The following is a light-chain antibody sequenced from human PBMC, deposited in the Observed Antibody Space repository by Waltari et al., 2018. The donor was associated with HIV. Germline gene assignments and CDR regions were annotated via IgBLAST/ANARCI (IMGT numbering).Light chain of an antibody. CDR3: GACSVTNSLWV. Sequence: HSALTQPASVSASLGHTIHISRTANSSEIDIYNLVPWYQHHPGTAPKLIIYEVNKRPSGVSNRFSGSKSGNTASLTISGLQAEDEADYYCGACSVTNSLWVFGGGTKVTVV. J-gene: IGLJ3*02. CDR1: SSEIDIYNL. V-gene: IGLV2-23*02. CDR2: EVN.